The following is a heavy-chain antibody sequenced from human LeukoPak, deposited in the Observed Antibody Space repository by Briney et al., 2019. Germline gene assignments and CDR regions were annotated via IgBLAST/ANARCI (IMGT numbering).Heavy chain of an antibody. CDR3: ARRFTMVRGTRRDGFDI. V-gene: IGHV4-30-4*01. D-gene: IGHD3-10*01. Sequence: SSQTLSLTCTVSGGSISSGNYYWSWIRQTPGKGLEWIGYIYYSGSTYYNPSLKSRVTISVDTSKNQFSLKLTSVTAADTAVYYCARRFTMVRGTRRDGFDIWGQGTMVTVSS. J-gene: IGHJ3*02. CDR2: IYYSGST. CDR1: GGSISSGNYY.